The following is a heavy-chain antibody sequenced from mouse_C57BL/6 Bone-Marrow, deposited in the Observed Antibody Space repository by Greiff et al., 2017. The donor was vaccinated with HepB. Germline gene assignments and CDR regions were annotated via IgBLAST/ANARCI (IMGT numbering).Heavy chain of an antibody. J-gene: IGHJ3*01. V-gene: IGHV1-50*01. Sequence: QVQLQQPGAELVKPGASVKLSCKASGYTFTSYWMQWVKQRPGQGLEWIGEIDPSDRYTNYNQKFKGKATLTVDTSSSTAYMQLSSLTSEDSAVYYCARVGSNFWFAYWGQGTLVTVSA. CDR2: IDPSDRYT. CDR1: GYTFTSYW. D-gene: IGHD2-5*01. CDR3: ARVGSNFWFAY.